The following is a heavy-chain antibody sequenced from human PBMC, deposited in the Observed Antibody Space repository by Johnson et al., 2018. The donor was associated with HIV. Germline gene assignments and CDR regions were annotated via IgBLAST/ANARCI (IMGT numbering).Heavy chain of an antibody. CDR3: AREGIWYCSGGSCYGAFDI. CDR2: IYSDGNT. V-gene: IGHV3-66*01. CDR1: GFTVSTNY. Sequence: MQLVESGGGLVQPGGSLRLSCAASGFTVSTNYMTWVRQAPGKGLECVSLIYSDGNTYYADSVKGRFTISRDNSKNTLYLQMNSLRADDTAVYYCAREGIWYCSGGSCYGAFDIWGQGTMVTVSS. D-gene: IGHD2-15*01. J-gene: IGHJ3*02.